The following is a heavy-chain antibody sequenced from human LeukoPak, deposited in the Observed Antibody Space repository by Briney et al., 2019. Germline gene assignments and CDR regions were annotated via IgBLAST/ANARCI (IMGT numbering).Heavy chain of an antibody. J-gene: IGHJ4*02. CDR1: GFTFSSYA. V-gene: IGHV3-23*01. CDR2: ISGSGGST. D-gene: IGHD1-1*01. Sequence: SGGSLRLSCAASGFTFSSYAMSWVRQAPGKGLEWVSAISGSGGSTYYADSVKGRFTISRDNSKNTLYLQMNSLRPGDTAVYYCAKASGTGLFFDYWGQGTLVTVSS. CDR3: AKASGTGLFFDY.